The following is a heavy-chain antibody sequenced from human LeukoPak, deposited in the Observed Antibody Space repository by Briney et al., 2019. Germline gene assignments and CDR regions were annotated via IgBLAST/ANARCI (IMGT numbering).Heavy chain of an antibody. Sequence: GGSLRLSCSASGFTFSSYAMHWVRQAPGKGLEYVSAISSNGGSTYYADSVKGRFTISRDNSKNTLYLQMTSLRAEDTAVYYCARDFGCSSTSCYTYYYYGMDVWGQGTTVTVSS. CDR3: ARDFGCSSTSCYTYYYYGMDV. J-gene: IGHJ6*02. CDR2: ISSNGGST. CDR1: GFTFSSYA. V-gene: IGHV3-64*04. D-gene: IGHD2-2*02.